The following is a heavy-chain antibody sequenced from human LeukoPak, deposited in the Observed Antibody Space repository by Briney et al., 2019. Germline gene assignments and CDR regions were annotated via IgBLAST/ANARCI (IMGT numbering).Heavy chain of an antibody. J-gene: IGHJ5*02. CDR2: MNPNSGNT. CDR3: ARERRYCSGGSCYPGWFDP. CDR1: GYTFTSYD. D-gene: IGHD2-15*01. V-gene: IGHV1-8*01. Sequence: ASVKVSCKASGYTFTSYDINWVRQATGQGLEWMGWMNPNSGNTGYAQKFQGRVTMTRNTSISTAYMELSSLRSEDTAVYYCARERRYCSGGSCYPGWFDPWGQGTLVTVSS.